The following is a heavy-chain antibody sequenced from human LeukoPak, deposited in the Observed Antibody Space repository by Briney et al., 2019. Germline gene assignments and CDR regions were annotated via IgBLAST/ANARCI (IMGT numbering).Heavy chain of an antibody. Sequence: WGSLRLPCAASGFTFSSYSMNWVRQAPGKGLEWVSSISSSSSYIYYADSVKGRFTISRDNAKNSLYLQMNSLRAEDTAVYYCARDVWWDDSSGYFDYWGQGTLVTVSS. CDR3: ARDVWWDDSSGYFDY. J-gene: IGHJ4*02. D-gene: IGHD3-22*01. CDR1: GFTFSSYS. CDR2: ISSSSSYI. V-gene: IGHV3-21*01.